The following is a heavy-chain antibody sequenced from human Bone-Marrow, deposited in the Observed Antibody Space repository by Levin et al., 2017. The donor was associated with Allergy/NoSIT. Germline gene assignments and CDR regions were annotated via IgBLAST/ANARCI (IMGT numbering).Heavy chain of an antibody. D-gene: IGHD2-15*01. V-gene: IGHV5-51*01. CDR1: GYSFTSYR. Sequence: PGESLKISCRGSGYSFTSYRLGWVRQVPGKGLEWLGLIYPSDSTTTYSPSFQGQVTISADKSTSTAYLQWSVVKASDTAMYYCARQGARWYQYPGDKVKYAFDFWAQGTMVIVSS. CDR2: IYPSDSTT. J-gene: IGHJ3*01. CDR3: ARQGARWYQYPGDKVKYAFDF.